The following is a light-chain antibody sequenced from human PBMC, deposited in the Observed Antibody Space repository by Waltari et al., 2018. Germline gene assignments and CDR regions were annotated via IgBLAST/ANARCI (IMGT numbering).Light chain of an antibody. J-gene: IGLJ3*02. V-gene: IGLV1-40*01. CDR3: QSYDTSLSVV. CDR1: GPNIGAGYD. Sequence: QSELTQPPSVSGAPGQRVTISCTGSGPNIGAGYDVHWYQQLPRAAPKLLIYGSSSRPLGVPDRFFGSTSGTSASLAIIGLQAEDEADYYCQSYDTSLSVVFGGGTKLTVL. CDR2: GSS.